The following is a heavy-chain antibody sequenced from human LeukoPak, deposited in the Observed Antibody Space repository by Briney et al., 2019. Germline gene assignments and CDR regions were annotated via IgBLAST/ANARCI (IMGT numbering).Heavy chain of an antibody. CDR3: ARVEDYGDGYGMDV. D-gene: IGHD4-17*01. CDR2: IIPILGIA. V-gene: IGHV1-69*04. Sequence: SVKVSCKASRGTFSSYAISWVRQAPGQGLEWMGRIIPILGIANYAQKFQGRVTITADKSTSTAYMELSSLRSEDTAVYYCARVEDYGDGYGMDVWGQGTTVTVSS. CDR1: RGTFSSYA. J-gene: IGHJ6*02.